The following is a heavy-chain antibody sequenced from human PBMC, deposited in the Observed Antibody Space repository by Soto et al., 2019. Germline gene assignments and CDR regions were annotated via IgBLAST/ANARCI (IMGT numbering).Heavy chain of an antibody. CDR3: ATLNTGSYSDY. CDR2: ISSRSSYI. V-gene: IGHV3-21*01. CDR1: GFTFSSYS. D-gene: IGHD3-10*01. Sequence: EVQLVESGGGLVKPGGSLRLSCEASGFTFSSYSMNWVRQAPGKGLEWVSSISSRSSYIYYAVSVKGRFTISRDNAKNSLYLQMNSLRADDTAVYYCATLNTGSYSDYWGQGTLVTVSS. J-gene: IGHJ4*02.